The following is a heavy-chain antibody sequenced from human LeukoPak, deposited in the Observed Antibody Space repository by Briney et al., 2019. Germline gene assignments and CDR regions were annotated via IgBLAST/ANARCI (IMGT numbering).Heavy chain of an antibody. D-gene: IGHD5-18*01. Sequence: SETLPLTCTVSGGSISGYYWSWIRQPPGKGLEWIGYIYYSGSTKYNPSLKSRVTISVDASKNQFSLRLSSLTAADTAVYYCARGALDTKSRFDYWGQGTLVTVSS. CDR2: IYYSGST. J-gene: IGHJ4*02. CDR1: GGSISGYY. CDR3: ARGALDTKSRFDY. V-gene: IGHV4-59*01.